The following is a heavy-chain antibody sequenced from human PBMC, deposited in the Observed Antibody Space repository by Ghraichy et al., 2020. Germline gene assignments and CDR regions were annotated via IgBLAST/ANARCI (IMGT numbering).Heavy chain of an antibody. CDR2: IYYSGST. CDR3: ARCEGGSYTPVTRVFDY. D-gene: IGHD1-26*01. J-gene: IGHJ4*02. V-gene: IGHV4-31*03. Sequence: SQTLSLTCTVSGGSISSGGYYWSWIRQHPGKGLEWIGYIYYSGSTYYNPSLKSRVTISVDTSKNQFSLKLSSLTAADTAVYYCARCEGGSYTPVTRVFDYWGQGTLVTVSS. CDR1: GGSISSGGYY.